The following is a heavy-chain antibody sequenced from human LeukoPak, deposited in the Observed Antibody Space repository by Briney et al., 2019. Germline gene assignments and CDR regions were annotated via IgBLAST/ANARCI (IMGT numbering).Heavy chain of an antibody. D-gene: IGHD5-18*01. V-gene: IGHV1-46*01. Sequence: ASVKVSCKASGYTFTSYYMHWVRQAPGQGLEWMGIINPSGGSTSYAQKFQGRVTMTRDMSTSTDYMELRSLRSDDTAVYYCARGYNQFDYWGQGTLVTVSS. CDR1: GYTFTSYY. CDR2: INPSGGST. CDR3: ARGYNQFDY. J-gene: IGHJ4*02.